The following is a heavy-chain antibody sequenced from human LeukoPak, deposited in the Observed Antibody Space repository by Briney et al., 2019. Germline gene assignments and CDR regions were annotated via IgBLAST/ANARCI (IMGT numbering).Heavy chain of an antibody. D-gene: IGHD6-13*01. Sequence: PSETLSPTCTVSGGSISSSSYYCGWIRQPPGKGLEWIGSIYYSGSTYYNPSLKSRVTISVDTSKNQFSLKLSSVTAADTAVYYCARFSSSSSYSDYWDQGTLVTVSS. CDR1: GGSISSSSYY. V-gene: IGHV4-39*01. CDR2: IYYSGST. CDR3: ARFSSSSSYSDY. J-gene: IGHJ4*02.